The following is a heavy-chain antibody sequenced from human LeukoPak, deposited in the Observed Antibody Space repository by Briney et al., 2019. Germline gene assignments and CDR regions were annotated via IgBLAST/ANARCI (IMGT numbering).Heavy chain of an antibody. CDR2: ILHDGSNK. J-gene: IGHJ4*02. CDR1: GFTFSSYA. V-gene: IGHV3-30-3*01. Sequence: GRSLRLSCAASGFTFSSYAMHWVRQAPGKGLEWVAGILHDGSNKYYADSVKGRFTISRDNSKNTLSLQMNSLRADDTAVYYCGRDVDSSGYFYFDNWGQGTLVTVSS. CDR3: GRDVDSSGYFYFDN. D-gene: IGHD3-22*01.